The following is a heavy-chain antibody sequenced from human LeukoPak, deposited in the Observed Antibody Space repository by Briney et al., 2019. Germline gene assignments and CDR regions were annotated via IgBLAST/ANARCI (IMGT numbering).Heavy chain of an antibody. J-gene: IGHJ3*01. CDR3: ARISSSNWYNERGAFDV. CDR1: GGSISSGSYY. D-gene: IGHD6-13*01. CDR2: VYYTGST. V-gene: IGHV4-61*10. Sequence: SQTLSLTCTVSGGSISSGSYYWSWIRQPAGKGLEWIGFVYYTGSTNYSPSLKSRVTISVDTSKNQFSLKLRSVTAADTAVYYCARISSSNWYNERGAFDVWGQGTMVTVSS.